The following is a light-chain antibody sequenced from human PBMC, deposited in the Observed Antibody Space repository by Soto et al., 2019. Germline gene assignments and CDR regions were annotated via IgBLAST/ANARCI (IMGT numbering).Light chain of an antibody. CDR3: QHLNGYPRT. J-gene: IGKJ1*01. Sequence: DIQLTQSPSFLSASVGDRVTITCRARQGISTNLAWYHQEPGKAPKLLIYAASTLQSGVPSRFSGSGSGTEFTLTISSLQPEDFVTYYCQHLNGYPRTFGQGTKVEIK. CDR1: QGISTN. CDR2: AAS. V-gene: IGKV1-9*01.